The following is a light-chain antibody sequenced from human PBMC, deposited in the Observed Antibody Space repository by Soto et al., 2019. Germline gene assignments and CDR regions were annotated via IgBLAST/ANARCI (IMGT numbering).Light chain of an antibody. CDR1: QGISNY. V-gene: IGKV1-27*01. J-gene: IGKJ4*01. Sequence: DIQMTQSPSSLSASVGDRVTITCRASQGISNYLAWYQQKPGKVPKVLIYGASISQSGVPSRFSGSGSGTDFTLTISSLQPEDVATYYCQKYNGAPFTFGGGTKVEIK. CDR3: QKYNGAPFT. CDR2: GAS.